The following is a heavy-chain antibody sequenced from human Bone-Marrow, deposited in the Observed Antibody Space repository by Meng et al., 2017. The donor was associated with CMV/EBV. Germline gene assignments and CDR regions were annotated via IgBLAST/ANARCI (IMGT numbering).Heavy chain of an antibody. CDR3: ARDRIPDIVVVPAAPTFQH. Sequence: GESLKISCAASGFTFSSYAMHWVRQAPGKGLEWVAVISYDGSNKYYADPVKGRFTISRDNSKNTLYPQMNSLRAEDTAVYYCARDRIPDIVVVPAAPTFQHWGQGTRVTVSS. CDR2: ISYDGSNK. D-gene: IGHD2-2*01. CDR1: GFTFSSYA. V-gene: IGHV3-30*04. J-gene: IGHJ1*01.